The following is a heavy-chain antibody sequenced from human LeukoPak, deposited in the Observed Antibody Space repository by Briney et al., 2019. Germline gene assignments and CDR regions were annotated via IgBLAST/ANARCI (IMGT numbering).Heavy chain of an antibody. D-gene: IGHD2-21*01. CDR2: SSSSDDGK. J-gene: IGHJ4*01. CDR1: GLSLNSYA. CDR3: AKAPVTSCRGAFCYPFDY. Sequence: GGSLRLSCTASGLSLNSYAMSWVRQVPGKGLEWVSASSSSDDGKWYAESVRGRFTISRDTSKNTVYLQMNSLRVEDAGVYYCAKAPVTSCRGAFCYPFDYWGHGTLVTVSS. V-gene: IGHV3-23*01.